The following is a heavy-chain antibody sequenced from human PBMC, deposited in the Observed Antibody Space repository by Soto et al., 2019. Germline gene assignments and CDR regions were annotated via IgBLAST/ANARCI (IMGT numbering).Heavy chain of an antibody. CDR3: ARDRQLFPGVYYYYGMDV. V-gene: IGHV3-33*01. J-gene: IGHJ6*02. CDR2: IWYDGSNK. Sequence: GGSLRLSCAASGFTFSSYGMHWVRQAPGKGLEWVAVIWYDGSNKYYADSVKGRFTISRDNSKNTLYLQMNSLRAEDTAVYYCARDRQLFPGVYYYYGMDVWGQGTTVTVSS. CDR1: GFTFSSYG. D-gene: IGHD6-6*01.